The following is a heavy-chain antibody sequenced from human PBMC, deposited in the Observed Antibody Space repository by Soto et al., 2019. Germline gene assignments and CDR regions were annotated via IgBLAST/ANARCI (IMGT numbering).Heavy chain of an antibody. CDR1: GYSFTSYW. Sequence: GEALKISCKGSGYSFTSYWIGWVRQMPGKGLEWMGIIYPGDSDTRYSPSFQGQVTISADKSISTAYLQWSSLKASDTAMYYCARRIQDTSYYYYGMDVSGQGTTVTVSS. CDR2: IYPGDSDT. CDR3: ARRIQDTSYYYYGMDV. V-gene: IGHV5-51*01. D-gene: IGHD5-18*01. J-gene: IGHJ6*02.